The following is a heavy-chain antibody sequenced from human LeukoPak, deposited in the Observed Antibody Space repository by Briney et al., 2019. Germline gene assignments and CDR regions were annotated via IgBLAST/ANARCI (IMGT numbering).Heavy chain of an antibody. J-gene: IGHJ4*02. CDR3: ARLDGAWGYFDY. D-gene: IGHD3-16*01. CDR1: GGSISSDAYY. CDR2: IYHSGST. V-gene: IGHV4-39*01. Sequence: SETLSLTCTVSGGSISSDAYYWGWIRQPPKKGLEWIGTIYHSGSTYLNLSLRSRLTISVDTSKNQFSLNLSSVTAADTAVYYCARLDGAWGYFDYWGQGTLVTVSS.